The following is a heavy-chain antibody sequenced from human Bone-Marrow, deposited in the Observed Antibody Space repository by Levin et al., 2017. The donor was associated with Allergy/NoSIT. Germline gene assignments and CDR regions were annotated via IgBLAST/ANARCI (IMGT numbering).Heavy chain of an antibody. CDR3: TVTSTY. J-gene: IGHJ4*02. CDR1: GFTFSDFY. Sequence: GESLKISCAASGFTFSDFYMSWIRQAPGKGLEWVSYISNSGGTRYYADSVKGRFTVSRDNADNSLYLQMDSLRAEDTAIYYCTVTSTYWGQGTLVTVSS. D-gene: IGHD2-21*02. V-gene: IGHV3-11*01. CDR2: ISNSGGTR.